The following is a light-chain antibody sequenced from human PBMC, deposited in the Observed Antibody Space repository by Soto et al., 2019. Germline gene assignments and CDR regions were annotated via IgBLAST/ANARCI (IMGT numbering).Light chain of an antibody. CDR2: AAS. V-gene: IGKV1-39*01. CDR3: QQNNRWPHLT. CDR1: QSISSY. J-gene: IGKJ5*01. Sequence: DIQMTQSPSSLSASVGDRVTITCRASQSISSYLNWYQQKPGEAPKLLIYAASSLQSGVPSRFSGSGSGTQFTLTISRLQSEDSAVYFCQQNNRWPHLTFGQGTLLEIK.